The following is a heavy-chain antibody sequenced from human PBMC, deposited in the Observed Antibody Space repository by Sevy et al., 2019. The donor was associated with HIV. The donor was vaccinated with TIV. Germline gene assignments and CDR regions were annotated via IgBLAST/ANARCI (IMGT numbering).Heavy chain of an antibody. CDR3: ARGKGGYGYGLNY. CDR1: GFTVSINY. CDR2: IYSDGTT. Sequence: GGSLRLSCSASGFTVSINYMTWVRQAPGKGLEWVSVIYSDGTTHHGDSVKGRFTISRDNDENTLYLKMNSLRVEDTAGYYCARGKGGYGYGLNYWGQGTLVTVSS. J-gene: IGHJ4*02. V-gene: IGHV3-66*01. D-gene: IGHD5-18*01.